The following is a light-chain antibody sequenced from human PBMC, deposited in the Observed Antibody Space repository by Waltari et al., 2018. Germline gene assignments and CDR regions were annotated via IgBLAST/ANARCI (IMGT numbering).Light chain of an antibody. CDR2: DVS. V-gene: IGLV2-23*02. CDR3: CSYAGSSTYV. J-gene: IGLJ1*01. Sequence: QSALTQPASVSGSPGQPITISCTGTSSDAGGYKHVPWYQQHPGKAPKLMIYDVSKRPSGVSNRFSGSKSGNTASLTISGLQAEDEADYYCCSYAGSSTYVFGTGTKVTVL. CDR1: SSDAGGYKH.